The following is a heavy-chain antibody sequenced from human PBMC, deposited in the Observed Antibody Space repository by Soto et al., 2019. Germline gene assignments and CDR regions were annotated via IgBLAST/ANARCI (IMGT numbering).Heavy chain of an antibody. CDR2: IIPILGIA. CDR1: GGTFSSYT. Sequence: QVQLVQSGAEVKKPGSSVKVSCKASGGTFSSYTISWVRQAPGQGLEWMGRIIPILGIANYAQKFQGRVTITADKSTSTAYMELSSLRSEDTAVYYCERDAQIAARRVAAFDIWGQGTMVTVSS. V-gene: IGHV1-69*08. D-gene: IGHD6-6*01. J-gene: IGHJ3*02. CDR3: ERDAQIAARRVAAFDI.